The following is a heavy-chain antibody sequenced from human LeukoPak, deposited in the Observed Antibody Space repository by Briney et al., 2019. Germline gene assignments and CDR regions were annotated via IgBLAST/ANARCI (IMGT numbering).Heavy chain of an antibody. CDR2: ISGSSVYI. CDR3: ARRDSSGYFFDP. J-gene: IGHJ5*02. V-gene: IGHV3-21*01. D-gene: IGHD3-22*01. Sequence: GGSLRLSCAASGFTFSNSAMSWVRQAPGKGLEWVSSISGSSVYIYYADSVKGRFTISRDNAKNSLYLEMNSLRAEDTAVYYCARRDSSGYFFDPWGQGTLVTVSS. CDR1: GFTFSNSA.